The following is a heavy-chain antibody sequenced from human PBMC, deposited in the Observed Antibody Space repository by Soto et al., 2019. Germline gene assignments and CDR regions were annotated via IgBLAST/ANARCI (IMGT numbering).Heavy chain of an antibody. CDR1: GFTFTSSA. Sequence: SVKVSCKASGFTFTSSAVQWVRQARGQRLEWIGWIVVGSGNTNYAQKFQERVTITRDMSTSTAYMELSSLRSEDTAVYYCAADLRYSGSYYIYYYGMDVWGQGTTVTVSS. CDR3: AADLRYSGSYYIYYYGMDV. J-gene: IGHJ6*02. D-gene: IGHD1-26*01. CDR2: IVVGSGNT. V-gene: IGHV1-58*01.